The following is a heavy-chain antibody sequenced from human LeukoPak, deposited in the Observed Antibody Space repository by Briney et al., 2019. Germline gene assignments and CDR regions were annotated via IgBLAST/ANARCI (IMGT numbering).Heavy chain of an antibody. CDR3: ARNYGSGRLAPYYYYGMDV. Sequence: GGSLRLSCAASGFTFSSYGMHWVRQAPGKGLEWVAVIWYDGSNKYYADSVKGRFTISRDNSKNTLYLQMNGLRAEDTAVYYCARNYGSGRLAPYYYYGMDVWGKGTTVTVSS. J-gene: IGHJ6*04. CDR1: GFTFSSYG. V-gene: IGHV3-33*01. CDR2: IWYDGSNK. D-gene: IGHD3-10*01.